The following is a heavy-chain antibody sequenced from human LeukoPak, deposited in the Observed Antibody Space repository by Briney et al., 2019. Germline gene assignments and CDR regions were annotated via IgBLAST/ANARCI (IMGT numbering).Heavy chain of an antibody. V-gene: IGHV3-48*04. D-gene: IGHD3-3*01. CDR3: ARASYDFWSGYFNYYYYGMDV. CDR2: ISSSGSTI. Sequence: GGSLRLSCEASGFTFSSYSMNWVRQAPGKGLQWLSYISSSGSTIYYADSVKGRFTISRDNAKNSLYLQMNSLRAEDTAVYYCARASYDFWSGYFNYYYYGMDVWGQGTTVTVSS. CDR1: GFTFSSYS. J-gene: IGHJ6*02.